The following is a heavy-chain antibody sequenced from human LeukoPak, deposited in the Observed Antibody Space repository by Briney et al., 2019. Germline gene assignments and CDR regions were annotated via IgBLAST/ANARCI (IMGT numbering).Heavy chain of an antibody. J-gene: IGHJ4*02. V-gene: IGHV3-7*01. Sequence: GGSLRLSCAASGFTFTNYWMSWVRQAPGKGLELVANIKQDRSEKYYADSVKGRFTISRDNSKNTLYLQMNNLRAEDMAIYYCATDSYVSGSYYRLFYWGQGTLVTVSS. CDR1: GFTFTNYW. CDR2: IKQDRSEK. CDR3: ATDSYVSGSYYRLFY. D-gene: IGHD3-10*01.